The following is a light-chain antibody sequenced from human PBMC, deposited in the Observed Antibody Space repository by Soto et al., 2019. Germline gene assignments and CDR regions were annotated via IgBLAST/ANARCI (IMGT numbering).Light chain of an antibody. CDR2: GAS. Sequence: EIVLTQSPGTLSLSPGDRATLSCRASQSVSSSYLAWYQQKHGQAPGLLIYGASSRATGIPDRFSGSGSGTDFTLTTSRLEPEEFAVYYCQQYGRSPWTFGQGTKVEVK. J-gene: IGKJ1*01. CDR1: QSVSSSY. CDR3: QQYGRSPWT. V-gene: IGKV3-20*01.